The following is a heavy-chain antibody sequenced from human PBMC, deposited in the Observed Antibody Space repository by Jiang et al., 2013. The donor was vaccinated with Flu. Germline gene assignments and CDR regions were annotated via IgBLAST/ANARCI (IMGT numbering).Heavy chain of an antibody. V-gene: IGHV2-70*01. D-gene: IGHD3-22*01. Sequence: KPTQTLTLTCTFSGFSLSTSGMCVSWIRQPPGKALEWLALIDWDDDKYYSTSLKTRLTISKDTSKNQVVLTMTNMDPVDTATYYCARIRRYYDSSGYYLSGSYYYYGMDVWGQGTTVTVSS. CDR1: GFSLSTSGMC. CDR3: ARIRRYYDSSGYYLSGSYYYYGMDV. J-gene: IGHJ6*02. CDR2: IDWDDDK.